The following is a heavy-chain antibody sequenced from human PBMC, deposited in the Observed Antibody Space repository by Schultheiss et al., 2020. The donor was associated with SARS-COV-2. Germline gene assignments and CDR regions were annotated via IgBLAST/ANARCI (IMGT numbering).Heavy chain of an antibody. CDR2: ISAYNGNT. Sequence: GGSLRLSCKASGYTFTSYGISWVRQAPGQGLEWMGWISAYNGNTNYAQKLQGRVTMTTDTSTSTAYMELRSLRSDDTAVYYCAKALVTMSFDPWGQGTLVTVSS. CDR1: GYTFTSYG. CDR3: AKALVTMSFDP. D-gene: IGHD3-10*02. J-gene: IGHJ5*02. V-gene: IGHV1-18*01.